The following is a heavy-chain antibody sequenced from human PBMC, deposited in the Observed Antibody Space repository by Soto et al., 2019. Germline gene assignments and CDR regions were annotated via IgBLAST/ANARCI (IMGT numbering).Heavy chain of an antibody. CDR3: VTGRPGPVPTLPLIDY. Sequence: QVELVESGGGVVQPGRSLRLSCAASGFMFSSYGMHWVRQAPGKGLEWVAITWSDGSKKYYADSVQGRFTISRENSINTLFLQMNSRGAEVTAVYYCVTGRPGPVPTLPLIDYWGQGTLVTVSS. CDR2: TWSDGSKK. D-gene: IGHD6-25*01. J-gene: IGHJ4*02. V-gene: IGHV3-33*03. CDR1: GFMFSSYG.